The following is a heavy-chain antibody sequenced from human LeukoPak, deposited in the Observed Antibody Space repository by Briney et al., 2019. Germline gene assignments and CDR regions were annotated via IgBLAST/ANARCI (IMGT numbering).Heavy chain of an antibody. J-gene: IGHJ4*02. Sequence: AGGSLRLSCAASGFTVSSNYMSWVRQAPGKGLEWVPVIYSGGSTYYADSVKGRFTISRDNSKNTLYLQMNSLRAEDTAVYYCARDQTGTGFDYWGQGTLVTVSS. D-gene: IGHD1-1*01. CDR2: IYSGGST. CDR1: GFTVSSNY. V-gene: IGHV3-53*01. CDR3: ARDQTGTGFDY.